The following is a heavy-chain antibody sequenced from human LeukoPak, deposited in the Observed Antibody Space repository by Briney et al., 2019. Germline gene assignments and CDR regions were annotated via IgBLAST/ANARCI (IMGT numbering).Heavy chain of an antibody. V-gene: IGHV3-23*01. CDR3: AKVQSSSWYYFDY. CDR1: GFTFSSYA. J-gene: IGHJ4*02. Sequence: GSLRLSCAASGFTFSSYAMSWVRQAPGKGLEWVSAISASGGSTYYADSVKGRFTISRDNSNNTLYLQMNSLRAEDTAVYYCAKVQSSSWYYFDYWGQGTLVTVSS. CDR2: ISASGGST. D-gene: IGHD6-13*01.